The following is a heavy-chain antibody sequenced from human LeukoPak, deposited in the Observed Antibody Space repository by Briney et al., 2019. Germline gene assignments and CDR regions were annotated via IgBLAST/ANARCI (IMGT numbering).Heavy chain of an antibody. CDR2: INTDGSTT. CDR3: VRDFYYDTSGYHDY. CDR1: GFTFSSYW. V-gene: IGHV3-74*01. Sequence: PGGSLRLSCAASGFTFSSYWMHWVRQPPGKGLVWVSRINTDGSTTSYADSVKGRFTISRDNAKNTLYLQMNSLRAEDTAVYYCVRDFYYDTSGYHDYWGQGTLVTVSS. D-gene: IGHD3-22*01. J-gene: IGHJ4*02.